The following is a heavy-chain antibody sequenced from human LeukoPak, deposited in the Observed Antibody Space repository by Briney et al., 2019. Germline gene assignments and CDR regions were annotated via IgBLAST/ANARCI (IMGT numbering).Heavy chain of an antibody. CDR1: GYTLTELS. Sequence: ASVKVSCKVSGYTLTELSMHWVRQAPGKGLEWMGGFDPEDGETVYAQKFQGRVTMTEDTSTDTAYMELSSLRSEDTAVYYCATGIAAAGTDRGAAFDYWGQGTLVTVSS. D-gene: IGHD6-13*01. CDR3: ATGIAAAGTDRGAAFDY. J-gene: IGHJ4*02. CDR2: FDPEDGET. V-gene: IGHV1-24*01.